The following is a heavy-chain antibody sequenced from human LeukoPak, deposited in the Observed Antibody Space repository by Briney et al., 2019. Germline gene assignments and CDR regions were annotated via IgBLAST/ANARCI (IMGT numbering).Heavy chain of an antibody. CDR1: GGSISSGGYS. J-gene: IGHJ4*02. D-gene: IGHD3-10*01. Sequence: PSETLSLTCAVSGGSISSGGYSWSWIRQPPGKGLEWIGYIYHSGSTYYNPSLKSRVTISVDRSKNQFSLKLSSVTAADTAVYCCASDLYGSGSQDYWGQGTLVTVSS. V-gene: IGHV4-30-2*01. CDR3: ASDLYGSGSQDY. CDR2: IYHSGST.